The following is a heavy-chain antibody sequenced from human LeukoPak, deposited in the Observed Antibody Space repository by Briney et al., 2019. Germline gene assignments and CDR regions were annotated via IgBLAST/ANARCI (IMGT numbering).Heavy chain of an antibody. CDR1: GYTFTSYD. Sequence: ASVKVSCKASGYTFTSYDMNWVRQATGQGLEWMGWMNPNSGNTGYAQKFQGRVTMTRNTSISTAYMELSSLRSEDTAVYYCARDKYYYDSSGLRSPLSDYWGQGTLVTVSS. D-gene: IGHD3-22*01. CDR3: ARDKYYYDSSGLRSPLSDY. J-gene: IGHJ4*02. V-gene: IGHV1-8*01. CDR2: MNPNSGNT.